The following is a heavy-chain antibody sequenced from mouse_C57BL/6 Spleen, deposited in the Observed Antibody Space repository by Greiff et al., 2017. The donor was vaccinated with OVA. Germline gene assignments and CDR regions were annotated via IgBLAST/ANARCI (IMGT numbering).Heavy chain of an antibody. Sequence: EVKLLESGPGLVKPSQSLSLTCSVTGYSITSGYYWNWIRQFPGNKLEWMGYISYDGSNNYNPSLKNRISLTRDTSKNQFFLKLNSVTTEDTASYYCAIDVYDWYFDVWGTGTTLTVSS. CDR2: ISYDGSN. CDR1: GYSITSGYY. J-gene: IGHJ1*03. D-gene: IGHD2-12*01. V-gene: IGHV3-6*01. CDR3: AIDVYDWYFDV.